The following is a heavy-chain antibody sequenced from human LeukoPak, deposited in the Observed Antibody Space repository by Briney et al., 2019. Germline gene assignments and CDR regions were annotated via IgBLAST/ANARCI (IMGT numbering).Heavy chain of an antibody. CDR3: ATSHIVVVPALPVGAFDI. Sequence: SGGSLRPSCAASGFTFSSYAMHWVRQAPGKGLEYVSAISSNGGSTYYANSVKGRFTISRDNSKNTLYLQMGSLRAEDMAVYYCATSHIVVVPALPVGAFDIWGQGTMVTVSS. V-gene: IGHV3-64*01. J-gene: IGHJ3*02. D-gene: IGHD2-2*01. CDR2: ISSNGGST. CDR1: GFTFSSYA.